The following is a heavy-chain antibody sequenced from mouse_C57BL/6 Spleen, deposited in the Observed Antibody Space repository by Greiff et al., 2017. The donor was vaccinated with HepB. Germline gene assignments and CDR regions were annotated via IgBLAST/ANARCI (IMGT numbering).Heavy chain of an antibody. J-gene: IGHJ1*03. Sequence: QVQLKESGPALVKPGASVKISCKASGYAFSSSWMNWVKQRPGKGLEWIGRIYPGDGDTNYNGKFKGKATLTADKSSSTAYMQLSSLTSEDSAVYFCAQTGTDWYFDVWGTGTTVTVSS. CDR1: GYAFSSSW. CDR2: IYPGDGDT. V-gene: IGHV1-82*01. D-gene: IGHD4-1*01. CDR3: AQTGTDWYFDV.